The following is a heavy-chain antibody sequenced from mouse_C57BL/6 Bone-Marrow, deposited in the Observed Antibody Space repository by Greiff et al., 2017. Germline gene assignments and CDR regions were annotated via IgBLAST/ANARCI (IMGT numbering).Heavy chain of an antibody. CDR3: ARRGYGSSYWYFDV. CDR1: GFTFSSFG. D-gene: IGHD1-1*01. Sequence: DVMLVESGGGLVQPGGSRKLSCAASGFTFSSFGMHWVRQAPEKGLEWVAYISSGSSTIYYAATVKGRFTISRDNPKNTLFLQMTRLRSEDTAMYYCARRGYGSSYWYFDVWGAGTTVTVSS. CDR2: ISSGSSTI. J-gene: IGHJ1*01. V-gene: IGHV5-17*02.